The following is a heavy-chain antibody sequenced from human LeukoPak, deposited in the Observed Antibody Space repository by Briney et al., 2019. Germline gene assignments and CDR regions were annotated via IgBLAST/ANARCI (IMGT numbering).Heavy chain of an antibody. CDR2: IYYSGST. CDR3: ASVEMATITTYY. J-gene: IGHJ4*02. V-gene: IGHV4-30-4*08. CDR1: GGSISSGDYY. D-gene: IGHD5-24*01. Sequence: PSQTLSLTCTVSGGSISSGDYYWSWIRQPPGKGLEWIGYIYYSGSTYYNPSLKSRVIISVDTSKNQFSLKLSSVTAADTAVYYCASVEMATITTYYWGQGTLVTVSS.